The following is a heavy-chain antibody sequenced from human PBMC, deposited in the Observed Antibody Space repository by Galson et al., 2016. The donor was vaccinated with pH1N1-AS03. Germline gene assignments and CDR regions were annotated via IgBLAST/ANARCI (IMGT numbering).Heavy chain of an antibody. CDR2: IDPRDSYT. CDR1: GYRFGTYW. D-gene: IGHD3-16*01. V-gene: IGHV5-10-1*01. J-gene: IGHJ5*02. CDR3: AGHDVTSGADL. Sequence: QSGAEVKKPGQSLRISCKASGYRFGTYWISWVRQLPGKGLEWMGRIDPRDSYTNYTPSFEGHVIISSDTSISTFYLQWSSLKASDTAIYYCAGHDVTSGADLWGQGTLVAVSS.